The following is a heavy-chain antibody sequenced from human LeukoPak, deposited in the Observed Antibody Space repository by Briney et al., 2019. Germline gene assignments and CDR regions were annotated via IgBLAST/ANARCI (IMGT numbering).Heavy chain of an antibody. Sequence: GGSLRLSCAASGFTFSSYEMNWVRQAPGRGLEWLSYITVSGSTIYYADSVKGRFTISRDNAKNSLSLQLNGLRAEDTAVYYCARGGVDTAMTFDYWGQGTLVTVSS. CDR1: GFTFSSYE. D-gene: IGHD5-18*01. CDR3: ARGGVDTAMTFDY. V-gene: IGHV3-48*03. J-gene: IGHJ4*02. CDR2: ITVSGSTI.